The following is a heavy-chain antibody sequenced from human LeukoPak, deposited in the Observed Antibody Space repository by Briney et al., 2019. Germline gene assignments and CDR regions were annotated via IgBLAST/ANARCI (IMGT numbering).Heavy chain of an antibody. D-gene: IGHD5-12*01. J-gene: IGHJ2*01. Sequence: PGGSLRLSCAASGFTFSDYYMSWIRQAPGKGLEWVSYITSSSSYTNYAESVKGRFTISRDNAKTSLYLQMNSLRAGDTAVYYCARGPVDRVATITWYFDLWGRGTLVTVSS. CDR1: GFTFSDYY. CDR2: ITSSSSYT. V-gene: IGHV3-11*06. CDR3: ARGPVDRVATITWYFDL.